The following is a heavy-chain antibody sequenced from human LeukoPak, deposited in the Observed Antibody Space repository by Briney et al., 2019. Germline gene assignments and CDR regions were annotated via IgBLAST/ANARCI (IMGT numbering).Heavy chain of an antibody. CDR2: INNDGRTT. CDR1: GFSFSSYW. J-gene: IGHJ4*02. V-gene: IGHV3-74*01. CDR3: AVVTTMTTRVNY. Sequence: PGGSLRLSCAASGFSFSSYWMHWVRQGPGKGLVWVSQINNDGRTTIYADSVKGRFTISRDNAKNTLYLQMNSLRAEDAAVYYYAVVTTMTTRVNYWGQGTLVTVSS. D-gene: IGHD4-17*01.